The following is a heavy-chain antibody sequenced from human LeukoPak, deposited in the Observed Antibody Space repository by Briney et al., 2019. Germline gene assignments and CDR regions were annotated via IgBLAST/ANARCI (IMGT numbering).Heavy chain of an antibody. J-gene: IGHJ6*03. CDR1: VGSFSGYY. V-gene: IGHV4-34*01. CDR3: ARFPHPRVYWSYDMDV. Sequence: SETLSLTCAVYVGSFSGYYWSWIRQPPGKGLEWIGEINHSGSTNYNPSLKSRVTKSVDTSKNQFSLKLSSVTAADTAVYYCARFPHPRVYWSYDMDVWGKGTTVTVSS. CDR2: INHSGST. D-gene: IGHD2-8*02.